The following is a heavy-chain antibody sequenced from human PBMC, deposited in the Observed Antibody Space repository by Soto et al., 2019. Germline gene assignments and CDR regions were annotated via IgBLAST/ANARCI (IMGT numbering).Heavy chain of an antibody. Sequence: GGSLRLSCAASGFTFSSYGMHWVRQAPGKGLEWVAVIWYDGSNKYYADSVKGRFTISRDNSKNTLYLQMNSLRAEGTAVYYCARDSIAAAGFDYWGQGTLVTVS. CDR2: IWYDGSNK. J-gene: IGHJ4*02. D-gene: IGHD6-13*01. CDR1: GFTFSSYG. V-gene: IGHV3-33*01. CDR3: ARDSIAAAGFDY.